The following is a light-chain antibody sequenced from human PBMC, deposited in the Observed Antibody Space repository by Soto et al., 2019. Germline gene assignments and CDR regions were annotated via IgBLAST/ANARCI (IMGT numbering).Light chain of an antibody. CDR3: CSYSRISPHV. J-gene: IGLJ1*01. Sequence: QSALTQPASVSGSPGQSITISCTGTSSDVGGYNYVSWYQHHPGKAPKLMIYDVSNRPSGVSNRFSGSKSGNTASLTISGLRAEDEAHYYCCSYSRISPHVFGTGTEVTV. CDR1: SSDVGGYNY. CDR2: DVS. V-gene: IGLV2-14*03.